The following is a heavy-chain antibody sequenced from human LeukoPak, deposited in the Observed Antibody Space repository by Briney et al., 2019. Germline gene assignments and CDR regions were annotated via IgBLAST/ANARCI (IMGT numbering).Heavy chain of an antibody. CDR2: IYHSGST. J-gene: IGHJ4*02. V-gene: IGHV4-30-2*01. D-gene: IGHD3-10*01. CDR1: GGSISSGGYY. Sequence: SETLSLTCTVSGGSISSGGYYWSWIRQPPGKGLEWIGYIYHSGSTYYNPSLKSRVTISVDRSKNQFSLKLSPVTAADTAVYYCARDSLAIYGSGSNAISWGQGTLVTVSS. CDR3: ARDSLAIYGSGSNAIS.